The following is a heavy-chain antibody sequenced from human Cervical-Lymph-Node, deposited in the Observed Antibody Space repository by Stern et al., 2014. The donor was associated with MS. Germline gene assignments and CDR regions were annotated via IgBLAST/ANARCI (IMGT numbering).Heavy chain of an antibody. CDR3: AKGGSGSYLD. V-gene: IGHV3-30*04. J-gene: IGHJ4*02. CDR1: GFVFRRYA. D-gene: IGHD1-26*01. Sequence: VHLVESGGGVVQPGRSLSLSCAASGFVFRRYALHWVRQDPGKGLEWLALISYDGRDKYYTDSVKGRFTVSRDNSNNTVDLEMNSLRLEDTAVYYCAKGGSGSYLDWGQGSLVTVSS. CDR2: ISYDGRDK.